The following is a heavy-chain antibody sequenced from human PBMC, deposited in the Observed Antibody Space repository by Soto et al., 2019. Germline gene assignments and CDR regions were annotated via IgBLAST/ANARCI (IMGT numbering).Heavy chain of an antibody. D-gene: IGHD6-13*01. CDR1: GYSFTSYW. CDR3: ATIHSSSWTRIDN. J-gene: IGHJ4*02. CDR2: IYPGDSDT. Sequence: GESLKISCKGSGYSFTSYWIGWVRQMPGKGLEWMGIIYPGDSDTRYSPSFQGQVTISADKSISTAYLQWSSLKASDTAMYYCATIHSSSWTRIDNWGQGTLVTVSS. V-gene: IGHV5-51*01.